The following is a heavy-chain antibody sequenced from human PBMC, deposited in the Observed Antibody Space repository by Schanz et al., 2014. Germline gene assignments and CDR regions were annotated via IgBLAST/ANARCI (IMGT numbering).Heavy chain of an antibody. CDR2: INPNSGGT. V-gene: IGHV1-2*02. CDR3: ASHYMGYYYGMDV. D-gene: IGHD4-4*01. CDR1: GYTFTGYY. J-gene: IGHJ6*02. Sequence: QVQLLQSGAEVKKPGASVKVFCKASGYTFTGYYMHWVRQAPGQGLEWMGRINPNSGGTNLAQKFQGRVTMTRDTAITTAYMDLSRLRSDDTAVYYCASHYMGYYYGMDVWGQGTMVTVSS.